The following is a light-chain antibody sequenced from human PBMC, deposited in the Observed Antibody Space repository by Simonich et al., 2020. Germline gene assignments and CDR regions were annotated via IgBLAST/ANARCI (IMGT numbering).Light chain of an antibody. V-gene: IGLV2-14*01. CDR1: SSDVGGYNY. CDR2: DVS. J-gene: IGLJ2*01. Sequence: QSALTQPASVSGSPGQSITISCTGTSSDVGGYNYVSWYQQHPGKAPKLMIYDVSTRPSWVSNLFACCKAGNTASPTISGLQAEDEADYYCSSYTSSSTFVFGGGTKLTVL. CDR3: SSYTSSSTFV.